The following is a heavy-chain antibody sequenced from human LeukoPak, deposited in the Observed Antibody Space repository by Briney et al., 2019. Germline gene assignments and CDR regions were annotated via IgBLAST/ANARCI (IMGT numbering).Heavy chain of an antibody. CDR3: ARVEFQAATIDY. Sequence: SETLSLTCTVSGGSISSGDYYWSWIRQPPGKGLEWIGYIYYSGSTYYNPSLKSRVTISVDTSKNQFSLKLSSVTAADTAVYYCARVEFQAATIDYWGQGTLVTVSS. J-gene: IGHJ4*02. CDR1: GGSISSGDYY. V-gene: IGHV4-30-4*08. D-gene: IGHD1/OR15-1a*01. CDR2: IYYSGST.